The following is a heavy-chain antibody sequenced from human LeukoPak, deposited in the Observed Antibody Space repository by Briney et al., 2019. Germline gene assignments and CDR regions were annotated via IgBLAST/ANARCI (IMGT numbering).Heavy chain of an antibody. CDR2: ISAYNGNT. J-gene: IGHJ4*02. CDR3: AGVRELSAMVRGVIDY. Sequence: ASVKASCKASGDTFTSYGISWVRQAPGQGLEWMGWISAYNGNTNYAQKLQGRVTMTTDTSTSTAYMELRSLRSDETAVYYCAGVRELSAMVRGVIDYWGQGTLVTVSS. CDR1: GDTFTSYG. D-gene: IGHD3-10*01. V-gene: IGHV1-18*01.